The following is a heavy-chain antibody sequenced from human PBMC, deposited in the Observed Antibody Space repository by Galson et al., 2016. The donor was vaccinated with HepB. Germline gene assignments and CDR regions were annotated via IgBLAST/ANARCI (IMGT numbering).Heavy chain of an antibody. CDR3: GRAVEVAESYYMDV. Sequence: SLRLSCAASGITFSNYWMHWVRQVSGKGLQWVAYISGSTIYTNYADSVRGRFTISRDNAKNSLYLQMNSLRAEDTALYYCGRAVEVAESYYMDVWGKGTTVTVSS. CDR2: ISGSTIYT. J-gene: IGHJ6*03. V-gene: IGHV3-11*06. CDR1: GITFSNYW. D-gene: IGHD2-15*01.